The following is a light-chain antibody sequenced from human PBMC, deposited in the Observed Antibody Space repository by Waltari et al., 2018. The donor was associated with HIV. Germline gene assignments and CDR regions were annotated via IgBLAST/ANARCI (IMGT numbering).Light chain of an antibody. V-gene: IGLV1-40*01. CDR2: VNT. CDR3: QSYDRSLSVWV. Sequence: QSVLTQPPSVSGAPGQRVTISCTGSSSNTGAGYDVHWYQQLPGTAPRLLIYVNTIRPSGVPDRFSGSKSGTSASLAIAGLQDEDEAVYYCQSYDRSLSVWVFGGGTKVTVL. J-gene: IGLJ3*02. CDR1: SSNTGAGYD.